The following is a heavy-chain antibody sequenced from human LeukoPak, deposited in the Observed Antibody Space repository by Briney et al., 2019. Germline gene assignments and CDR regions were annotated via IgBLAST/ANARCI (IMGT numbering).Heavy chain of an antibody. CDR2: INDSGST. V-gene: IGHV4-34*01. Sequence: PPETLSLTCAVYGGSFSGYYWSWIRQPPGKGLEWIGEINDSGSTNYNPSLKSRVTISVDTSKNQFSLKLSSVTAADTAVYYCARGPGAVVPAAIRRGYFDLWGRGTLVTVSS. D-gene: IGHD2-2*01. CDR1: GGSFSGYY. CDR3: ARGPGAVVPAAIRRGYFDL. J-gene: IGHJ2*01.